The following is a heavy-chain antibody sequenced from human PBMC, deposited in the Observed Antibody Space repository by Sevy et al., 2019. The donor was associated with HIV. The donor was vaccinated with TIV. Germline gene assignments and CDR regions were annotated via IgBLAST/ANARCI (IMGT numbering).Heavy chain of an antibody. CDR3: VRVGYYDSGGYSQDAFDI. Sequence: GGSLRLSCAASAFAFSDHYMDWVRQAPGKGLEWVGRIRNKAKSYTSDYAASVKGRFSISREDSKNSVYLQMNSLKTEDTAVYYCVRVGYYDSGGYSQDAFDIWGQGTMVTVSS. V-gene: IGHV3-72*01. CDR2: IRNKAKSYTS. CDR1: AFAFSDHY. D-gene: IGHD3-22*01. J-gene: IGHJ3*02.